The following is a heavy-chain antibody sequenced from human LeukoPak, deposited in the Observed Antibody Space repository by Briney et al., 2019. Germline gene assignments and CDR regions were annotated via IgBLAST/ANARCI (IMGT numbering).Heavy chain of an antibody. V-gene: IGHV4-34*01. Sequence: PSETLSLTCAVYGGSFSGYYWSWIRQPPGKGLEWIGEINHSGSTNYNPSLKSRVTISVDTSKNQFSLKLSSVTAADTAVYYCASSGLLWFGELLGYWGQGTLVTVSS. CDR3: ASSGLLWFGELLGY. D-gene: IGHD3-10*01. CDR2: INHSGST. J-gene: IGHJ4*02. CDR1: GGSFSGYY.